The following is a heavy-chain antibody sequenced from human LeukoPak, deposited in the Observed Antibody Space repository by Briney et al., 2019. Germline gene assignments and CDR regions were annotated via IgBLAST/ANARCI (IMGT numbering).Heavy chain of an antibody. J-gene: IGHJ6*03. CDR2: INPNSGGT. CDR1: GYTFTGYY. V-gene: IGHV1-2*02. Sequence: ASVKVSCKASGYTFTGYYMHWVRQAPGQGLEWMGWINPNSGGTNYAQKFQGRVTMTRDTSISTAYMELSRLRSDDTAVYYCARDIGSGHDYYYYYMDVWGKGTTVTISS. CDR3: ARDIGSGHDYYYYYMDV. D-gene: IGHD6-19*01.